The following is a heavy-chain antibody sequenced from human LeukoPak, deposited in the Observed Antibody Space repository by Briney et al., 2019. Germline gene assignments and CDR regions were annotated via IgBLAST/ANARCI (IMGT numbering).Heavy chain of an antibody. V-gene: IGHV3-30*18. CDR2: ISNDGTNK. D-gene: IGHD1-26*01. CDR3: AKKSGSYWYFDL. J-gene: IGHJ2*01. Sequence: PGGSLRLSCAAPGSTFSCCGVHWVRQAPGKGLEWVAVISNDGTNKYYADSVKGRFTISRDNSKNTLYLQMNSLRAEDTAVYYCAKKSGSYWYFDLWGRGTLVTVSS. CDR1: GSTFSCCG.